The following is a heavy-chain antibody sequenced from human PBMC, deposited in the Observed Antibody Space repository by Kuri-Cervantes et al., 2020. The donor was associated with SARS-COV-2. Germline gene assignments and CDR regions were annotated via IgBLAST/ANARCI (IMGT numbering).Heavy chain of an antibody. CDR3: ASTQGVTLLDYYYYYMDV. CDR2: ISWNSGSI. D-gene: IGHD3-10*01. J-gene: IGHJ6*03. V-gene: IGHV3-9*01. CDR1: GFTFDDYA. Sequence: GGSLRLSCAASGFTFDDYAMHWVRQAPGKGLEWVSGISWNSGSIGYADSVKGRFTISRDNAKNSLYLQMNSLRAEDTAVYYCASTQGVTLLDYYYYYMDVWGKGTTVTVSS.